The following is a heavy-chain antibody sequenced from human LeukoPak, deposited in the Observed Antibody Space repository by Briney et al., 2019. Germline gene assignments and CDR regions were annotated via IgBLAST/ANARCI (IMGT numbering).Heavy chain of an antibody. D-gene: IGHD3-3*01. Sequence: GGSLRLSCAASGFTFSSYAMHWVRQAPGKGLEWVAVISYDGSNKYYADSVKGRFTISRDNSKTTLYLQMNSLRAEDTAVYYCARDPGFLEWLLDYWGQGTLVTVSS. J-gene: IGHJ4*02. CDR2: ISYDGSNK. CDR1: GFTFSSYA. V-gene: IGHV3-30-3*01. CDR3: ARDPGFLEWLLDY.